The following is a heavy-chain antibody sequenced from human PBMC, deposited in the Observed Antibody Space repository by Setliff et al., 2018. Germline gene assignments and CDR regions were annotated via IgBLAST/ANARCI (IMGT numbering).Heavy chain of an antibody. CDR3: TRVGRQLVYYYYGMDV. V-gene: IGHV3-49*04. CDR2: IKSKAYGGTT. CDR1: GFTFSTYV. D-gene: IGHD6-13*01. Sequence: LRLSCAASGFTFSTYVMTWVRQAPGKGLEWVGFIKSKAYGGTTEYAASVKGRLTISRDDSKSIAYLQMNSLKTEDTAVYYCTRVGRQLVYYYYGMDVWGQGTTVTVSS. J-gene: IGHJ6*02.